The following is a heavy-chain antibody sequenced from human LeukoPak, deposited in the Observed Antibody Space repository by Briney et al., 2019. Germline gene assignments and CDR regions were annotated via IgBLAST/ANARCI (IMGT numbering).Heavy chain of an antibody. D-gene: IGHD4-17*01. CDR3: ARDPATVTSCFNC. CDR1: GFMFSDYG. CDR2: IWYDGSKT. J-gene: IGHJ4*02. V-gene: IGHV3-33*01. Sequence: GGSLRLSCTASGFMFSDYGMHWVRQAPGKGLEWVAVIWYDGSKTYYVDSVKGRFSISRDNSKNTLYLQMSSLKVEDTAIYYCARDPATVTSCFNCWGQGTLVTVSS.